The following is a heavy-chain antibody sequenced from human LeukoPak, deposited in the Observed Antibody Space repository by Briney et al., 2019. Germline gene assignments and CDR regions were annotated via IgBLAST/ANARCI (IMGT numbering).Heavy chain of an antibody. Sequence: PGGSLRLSCAASGFTFSSYWMHWVRQAPGKGLEWVSSISSSSSYIYYADSVKGRFTISRDNAKNSLYLQMNSLRAEDTAVYYCARDLDWGWELLQGDAFDIWGQGTMVTVSS. CDR2: ISSSSSYI. CDR3: ARDLDWGWELLQGDAFDI. CDR1: GFTFSSYW. J-gene: IGHJ3*02. D-gene: IGHD1-26*01. V-gene: IGHV3-21*01.